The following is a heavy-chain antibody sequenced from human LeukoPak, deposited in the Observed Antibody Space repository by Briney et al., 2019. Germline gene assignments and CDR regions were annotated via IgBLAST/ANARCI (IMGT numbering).Heavy chain of an antibody. CDR3: ARGSGQWGFDS. J-gene: IGHJ4*02. CDR2: IYYSGST. V-gene: IGHV4-59*11. Sequence: AETLCLTCTVSGGSISSHYWSWIRQPPGKTLEWIGYIYYSGSTNYNPSLRSRVTISVDSSKNQFSLKLNSVTAADTAVYYCARGSGQWGFDSWGQGTPVTVSS. D-gene: IGHD3-10*01. CDR1: GGSISSHY.